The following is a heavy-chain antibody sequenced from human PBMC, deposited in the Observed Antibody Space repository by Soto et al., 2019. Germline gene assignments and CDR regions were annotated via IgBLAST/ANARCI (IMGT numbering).Heavy chain of an antibody. D-gene: IGHD4-17*01. CDR1: GFTFSSYA. J-gene: IGHJ6*02. V-gene: IGHV3-30-3*01. CDR3: ARDWGTVTSYGMDV. Sequence: QVQLVESGGGVVQPGRSLRLSCAASGFTFSSYAIEWVRQAPGKGLQWVAVISYDGINKYYADSVKGRFSISRDNSKNTLYLQMSSLRAEDTAVYYCARDWGTVTSYGMDVWGQGTTVTVSS. CDR2: ISYDGINK.